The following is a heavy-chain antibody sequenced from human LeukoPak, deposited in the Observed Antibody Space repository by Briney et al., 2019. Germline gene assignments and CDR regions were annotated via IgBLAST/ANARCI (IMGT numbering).Heavy chain of an antibody. Sequence: PGGSLRLSCAASGFTFSSYWMSWVRQAPGKGLEWVANIKQDGSEKYYVDSVKGRFTISRDNAKNSLYLQMNSLRAEDTAVYYCARDRPLGYHYDSSGHVYWGQGTLVTVSS. CDR1: GFTFSSYW. V-gene: IGHV3-7*01. CDR3: ARDRPLGYHYDSSGHVY. CDR2: IKQDGSEK. D-gene: IGHD3-22*01. J-gene: IGHJ4*02.